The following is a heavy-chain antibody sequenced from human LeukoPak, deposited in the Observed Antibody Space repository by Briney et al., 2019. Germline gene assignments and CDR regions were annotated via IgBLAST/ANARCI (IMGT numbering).Heavy chain of an antibody. CDR3: AKASYYDFWSGYYFDY. J-gene: IGHJ4*02. D-gene: IGHD3-3*01. CDR1: GFTFSSYA. CDR2: ISGSGGST. Sequence: GGSLRLCCAASGFTFSSYAMSWVRQAPGKGLEWVSAISGSGGSTDYADSVKGRFTISRDNSKNTLYLQMNSLRAEDTAVYYCAKASYYDFWSGYYFDYWGQGTLVTVSS. V-gene: IGHV3-23*01.